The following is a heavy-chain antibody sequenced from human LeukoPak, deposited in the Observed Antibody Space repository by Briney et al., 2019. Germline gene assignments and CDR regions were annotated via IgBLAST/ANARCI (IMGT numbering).Heavy chain of an antibody. Sequence: PGGSLRLSCAASGFTFSSYAMGWVRQAPGEGLEWVSGISGSGGSTYYPDSVKGRFTISRDNSKNTLYLQMNSLRAEDTAVYYCAKWVSFDWFPIDYWGQGTLVSVSS. CDR3: AKWVSFDWFPIDY. CDR2: ISGSGGST. J-gene: IGHJ4*02. CDR1: GFTFSSYA. V-gene: IGHV3-23*01. D-gene: IGHD3-9*01.